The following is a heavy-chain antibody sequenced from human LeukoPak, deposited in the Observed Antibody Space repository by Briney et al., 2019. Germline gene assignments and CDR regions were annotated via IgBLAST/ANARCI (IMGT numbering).Heavy chain of an antibody. CDR3: AHLPNGHDDYGDYRLAYYFDY. J-gene: IGHJ4*02. Sequence: ASVKVSCEASGGTFSSYAISWVRQAPGQGLEWMGGIIPIFGTANYAQKFQGRVTITADESTSTAYMELSSLRSEDTAVYYCAHLPNGHDDYGDYRLAYYFDYWGQGTLVTVSS. CDR1: GGTFSSYA. V-gene: IGHV1-69*01. CDR2: IIPIFGTA. D-gene: IGHD4-17*01.